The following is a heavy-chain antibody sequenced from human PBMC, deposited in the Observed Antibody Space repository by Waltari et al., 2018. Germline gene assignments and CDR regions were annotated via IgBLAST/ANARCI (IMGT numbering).Heavy chain of an antibody. CDR1: GFPFGDYS. Sequence: EVQLVESGGGWVQPGRSLRLSCTTSGFPFGDYSMSWVRQAPGKVTGWVGYIRSKTYGGRTEYAAAVKGRFTISRDDSESIVYLQMESLTTEDTAVYYWIRDSAFYIPAGVVWGQGTTVTFS. CDR3: IRDSAFYIPAGVV. CDR2: IRSKTYGGRT. J-gene: IGHJ6*02. V-gene: IGHV3-49*04. D-gene: IGHD3-10*01.